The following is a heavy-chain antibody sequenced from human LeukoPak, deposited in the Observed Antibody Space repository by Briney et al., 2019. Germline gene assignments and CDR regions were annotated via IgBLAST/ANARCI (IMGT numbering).Heavy chain of an antibody. J-gene: IGHJ4*02. D-gene: IGHD3-10*01. CDR3: ARVASGSGSYFY. CDR2: ISSSGSTI. CDR1: GFTFSSYE. V-gene: IGHV3-48*03. Sequence: GGSLRLSCAASGFTFSSYEMMWVRQAPGKGLEWISYISSSGSTIYSADSVKGRFTISRDNAKNSLYLQMNSLRAEDTAVYYCARVASGSGSYFYWGQGTLVTVSS.